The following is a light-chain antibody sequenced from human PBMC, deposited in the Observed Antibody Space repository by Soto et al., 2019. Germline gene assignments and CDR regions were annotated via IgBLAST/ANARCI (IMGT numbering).Light chain of an antibody. CDR2: DVS. V-gene: IGLV2-14*03. Sequence: QSALTQPASVSGSPGQSITISCTGTSSDVAAYNYVSWYQQHPGKAPKLMVYDVSNRPSGVSNRFSGSKSGNTASLTISGLQAEDEAEYYCSSYTSGGNYVFGTGTKVTVL. CDR1: SSDVAAYNY. CDR3: SSYTSGGNYV. J-gene: IGLJ1*01.